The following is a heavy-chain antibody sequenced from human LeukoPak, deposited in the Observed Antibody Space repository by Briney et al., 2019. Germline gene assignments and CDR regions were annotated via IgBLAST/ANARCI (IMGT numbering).Heavy chain of an antibody. CDR3: TRGLGYCTSTTCLLPFDY. J-gene: IGHJ4*02. CDR2: MNPNSGNT. Sequence: ASVKVSCKASGYTFTSCDINWVRQATGQGLEWMGWMNPNSGNTGYGQSFQGRITMTRDISIGTAYMELSNPTSEDTTIYYCTRGLGYCTSTTCLLPFDYWGQGTLVTVSS. D-gene: IGHD2-2*01. CDR1: GYTFTSCD. V-gene: IGHV1-8*01.